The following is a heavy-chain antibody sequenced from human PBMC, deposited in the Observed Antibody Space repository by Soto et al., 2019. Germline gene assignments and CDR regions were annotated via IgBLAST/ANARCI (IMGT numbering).Heavy chain of an antibody. CDR2: INAGNGNT. V-gene: IGHV1-3*01. CDR1: GYTFTSYA. D-gene: IGHD3-16*02. CDR3: ARGYSVLSSEYYYGMDV. Sequence: GASVKVSCKASGYTFTSYAMHWVRQAPGQRLEWMGWINAGNGNTKYSQKFQGRVTITRDTSASTAYRELSSLRSAEKAVYYCARGYSVLSSEYYYGMDVWGQGTTVTVSS. J-gene: IGHJ6*02.